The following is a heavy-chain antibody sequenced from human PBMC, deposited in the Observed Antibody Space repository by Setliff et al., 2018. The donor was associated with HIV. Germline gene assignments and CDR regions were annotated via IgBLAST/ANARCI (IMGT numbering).Heavy chain of an antibody. CDR2: IYTSGST. J-gene: IGHJ4*02. V-gene: IGHV4-4*08. D-gene: IGHD5-18*01. Sequence: PSETLSLTCTVSGGSFSDYYRSWIRQPPGKGLEWIGYIYTSGSTNYNPSLKSRLTISVDTSKNQFSLKLSSVTAADTAVYYCARRDGYSYGFYFDYWGQGTLVTVSS. CDR3: ARRDGYSYGFYFDY. CDR1: GGSFSDYY.